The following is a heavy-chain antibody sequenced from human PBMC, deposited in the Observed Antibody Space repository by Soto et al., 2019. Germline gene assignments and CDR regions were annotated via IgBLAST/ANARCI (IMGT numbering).Heavy chain of an antibody. CDR3: SRYILTSSVRYSDY. Sequence: GGSLRLSCVASGFTFSDYVMDWFRQATWKGLEWVGRVRRKANNYAAEYAASVKGRVTISRDDSKNSLYLQMNSLQTEDTAVYYCSRYILTSSVRYSDYWGQGTLVTVSS. CDR1: GFTFSDYV. D-gene: IGHD2-8*01. J-gene: IGHJ4*02. V-gene: IGHV3-72*01. CDR2: VRRKANNYAA.